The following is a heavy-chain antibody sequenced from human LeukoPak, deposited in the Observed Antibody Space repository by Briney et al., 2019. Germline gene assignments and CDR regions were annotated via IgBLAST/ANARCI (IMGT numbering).Heavy chain of an antibody. CDR1: GFTFGSYA. Sequence: GGSLRLSCAASGFTFGSYAMSWVRQAPGKGLEWVSGVTGSGSSTYYADSVKGRFTISRDNSKNTLFLQMNSLRSEDTAVYYCARVKGQWLDYWGQGTLVTVSS. CDR2: VTGSGSST. V-gene: IGHV3-23*01. CDR3: ARVKGQWLDY. J-gene: IGHJ4*02. D-gene: IGHD6-19*01.